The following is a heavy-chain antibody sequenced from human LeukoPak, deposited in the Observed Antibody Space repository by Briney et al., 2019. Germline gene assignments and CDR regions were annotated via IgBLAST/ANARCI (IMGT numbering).Heavy chain of an antibody. CDR2: INPNSGGT. V-gene: IGHV1-2*02. D-gene: IGHD3-10*01. CDR1: GYTFTGYY. J-gene: IGHJ5*02. Sequence: ASVKVSCKASGYTFTGYYMHWVRQAPGQGLEWMGWINPNSGGTNYAQKFQGRVTMTRDTSISTAYMELSRLRSDDTAVYYCARAVALLWFGESKNWFDPWGQGTLVTVSS. CDR3: ARAVALLWFGESKNWFDP.